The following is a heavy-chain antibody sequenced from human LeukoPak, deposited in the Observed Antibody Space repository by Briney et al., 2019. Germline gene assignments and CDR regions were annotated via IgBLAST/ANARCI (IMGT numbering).Heavy chain of an antibody. CDR3: ARGTLGGNWGHFDY. CDR2: IYYSGST. V-gene: IGHV4-59*01. J-gene: IGHJ4*02. D-gene: IGHD4-23*01. CDR1: GGSISSYY. Sequence: PSETLSLTCTVSGGSISSYYWSWIRQPPGKGLEWIGYIYYSGSTNYNPSLKSRVTISVDTSKNQFSLKLSSVTAADTAVYHCARGTLGGNWGHFDYWGQGTLVTVSS.